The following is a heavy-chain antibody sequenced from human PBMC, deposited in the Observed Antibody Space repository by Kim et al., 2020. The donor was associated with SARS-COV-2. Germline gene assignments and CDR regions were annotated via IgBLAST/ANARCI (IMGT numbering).Heavy chain of an antibody. D-gene: IGHD4-17*01. CDR2: INPNSGGT. CDR1: GYTFTGYY. Sequence: ASVKVSCKASGYTFTGYYIHWVRQAPGQGLEWMGRINPNSGGTNYAQKFQGRVTMTRDTSISTAYMEVTSLTSDDTVAYYCARGTTTTVITPGYNGMAVWGQGTTVSVSS. J-gene: IGHJ6*02. V-gene: IGHV1-2*05. CDR3: ARGTTTTVITPGYNGMAV.